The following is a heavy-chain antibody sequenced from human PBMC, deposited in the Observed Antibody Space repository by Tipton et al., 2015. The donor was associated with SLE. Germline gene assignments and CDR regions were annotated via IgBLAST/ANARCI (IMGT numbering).Heavy chain of an antibody. CDR3: ARLGGYCSGGSCYYYYYMDV. J-gene: IGHJ6*03. D-gene: IGHD2-15*01. V-gene: IGHV5-51*03. CDR1: GYSFSIHW. CDR2: IYPGDSDT. Sequence: SGAEVKKPGESLKISCKASGYSFSIHWIGWVRQKPGKGLEWMGIIYPGDSDTRYSPSFQGQVTMSADKTISTAYLQWSSLEASDTAMYYCARLGGYCSGGSCYYYYYMDVWGKGTTVTVSS.